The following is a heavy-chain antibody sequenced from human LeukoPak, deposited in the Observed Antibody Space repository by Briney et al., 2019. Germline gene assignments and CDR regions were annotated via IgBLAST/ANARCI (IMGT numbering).Heavy chain of an antibody. CDR3: ARYYCSGGRCYGHYYYGMDV. Sequence: GASVKVSCKTSGYAFNSYGISWVRQAPGHGLEWMGLISVYNGNTNYAQKFQGRVSMTTDTPTTTAYMELRSLRSDDTAVYYCARYYCSGGRCYGHYYYGMDVWGQGTTVTVSS. CDR1: GYAFNSYG. V-gene: IGHV1-18*01. J-gene: IGHJ6*02. CDR2: ISVYNGNT. D-gene: IGHD2-15*01.